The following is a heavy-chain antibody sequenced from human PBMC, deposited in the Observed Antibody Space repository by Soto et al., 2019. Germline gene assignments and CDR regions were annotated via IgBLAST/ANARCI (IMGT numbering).Heavy chain of an antibody. V-gene: IGHV4-31*03. D-gene: IGHD1-26*01. Sequence: QVQLQESGPGLVKPSQTLSLTCTVSGGSISSGIYYWSWIRQNPGEGLEWIGHIYYSGSTYYNPSLKSRVSISVDTSKNQFALKLTSVTAADTAVYYCARVARGRVVGATPPCFDYWGQGTLVTVSS. CDR2: IYYSGST. J-gene: IGHJ4*02. CDR3: ARVARGRVVGATPPCFDY. CDR1: GGSISSGIYY.